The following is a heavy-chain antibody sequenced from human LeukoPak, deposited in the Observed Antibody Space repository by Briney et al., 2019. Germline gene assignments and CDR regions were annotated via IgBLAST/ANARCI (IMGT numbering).Heavy chain of an antibody. J-gene: IGHJ6*03. CDR3: ARDHRGDYYYYYMDV. Sequence: GGSLRLSCASSASDFRTSWMHWVRQGPGTGLVWVSLITADGRSTTYADSVKGRFTISRDNAKNTLYLQMHSLRAEDTAVYYCARDHRGDYYYYYMDVWGKGTTVTVSS. CDR2: ITADGRST. V-gene: IGHV3-74*01. D-gene: IGHD4-17*01. CDR1: ASDFRTSW.